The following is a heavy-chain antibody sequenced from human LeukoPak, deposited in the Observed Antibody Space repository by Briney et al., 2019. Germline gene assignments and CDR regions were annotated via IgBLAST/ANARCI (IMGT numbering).Heavy chain of an antibody. V-gene: IGHV3-21*01. CDR3: ARDRAVGATDY. D-gene: IGHD1-26*01. CDR1: RFTFSSYS. CDR2: ISSSSSYI. J-gene: IGHJ4*02. Sequence: GGSLRLSCAASRFTFSSYSMNWVRQAPGKGLEWVSSISSSSSYIYYADSVKGRFTISRDNAKNSLYLQMNSLRAEDTAVYYCARDRAVGATDYWGQGTLVTVSS.